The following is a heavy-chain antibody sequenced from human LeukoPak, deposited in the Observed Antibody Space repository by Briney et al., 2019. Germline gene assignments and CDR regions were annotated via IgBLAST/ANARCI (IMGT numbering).Heavy chain of an antibody. CDR2: IIPILGIA. D-gene: IGHD6-13*01. V-gene: IGHV1-69*04. Sequence: ASVKVSCKASGGTFSSYAISWVRQAPGQGLEWMGRIIPILGIANYAQKFQGRVTITADKSTSTAYMELSSLRSEDTAVYYCAKVGNRIAAAADWGQGTPVTVSS. J-gene: IGHJ4*02. CDR3: AKVGNRIAAAAD. CDR1: GGTFSSYA.